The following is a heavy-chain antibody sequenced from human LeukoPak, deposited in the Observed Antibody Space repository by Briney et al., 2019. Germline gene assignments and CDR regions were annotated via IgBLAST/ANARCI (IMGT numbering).Heavy chain of an antibody. CDR3: AREIYSRSYYF. D-gene: IGHD1-26*01. CDR2: ISAYNGNT. J-gene: IGHJ4*02. Sequence: SVKVPCKASGYTFTSYGISWVRQAPAQGLEWMGWISAYNGNTNYPQKLEGRVTMNTDTSTSTAYMLLRSLRSDDTAVYCFAREIYSRSYYFWGQGTLVSVSS. V-gene: IGHV1-18*01. CDR1: GYTFTSYG.